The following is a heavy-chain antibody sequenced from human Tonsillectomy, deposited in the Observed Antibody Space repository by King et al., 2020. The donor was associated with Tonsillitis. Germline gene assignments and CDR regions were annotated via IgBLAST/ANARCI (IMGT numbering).Heavy chain of an antibody. Sequence: LQLQESGPGLVKPSETLSLTCTVSGGSITTRNYYWGWIRQPPGKGLEWIGMIYYSGNSYYNPSLKSRVTISVDTSKSQFSLRLTSVTVADTAVYYCARQISDTSTIDPWGQGTLVTVSS. D-gene: IGHD2-2*02. CDR1: GGSITTRNYY. V-gene: IGHV4-39*01. CDR2: IYYSGNS. CDR3: ARQISDTSTIDP. J-gene: IGHJ5*02.